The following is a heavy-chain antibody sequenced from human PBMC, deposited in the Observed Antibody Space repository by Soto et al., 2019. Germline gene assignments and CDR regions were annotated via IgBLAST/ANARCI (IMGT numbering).Heavy chain of an antibody. J-gene: IGHJ3*02. V-gene: IGHV3-30*18. Sequence: QVQLVESGGGVVQPGRSLRLSCAASGFTFSSYGMHWVRQAPGKGLEWVAVISYDGSNKYYADSVKGRFTISRDNSKTTLYLQMHSLRAEDAAVYYCANGGACDIWGRGTMVTVSS. D-gene: IGHD3-16*01. CDR1: GFTFSSYG. CDR3: ANGGACDI. CDR2: ISYDGSNK.